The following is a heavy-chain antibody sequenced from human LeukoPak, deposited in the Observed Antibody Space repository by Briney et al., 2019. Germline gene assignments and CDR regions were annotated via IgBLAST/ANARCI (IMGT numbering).Heavy chain of an antibody. Sequence: ASVKVSCKASGYTLTDYYMHWVRQAPGQGLEWMGWISPNSGGTNYAQNFQGRVTMTRDTSVSTAYMELSSLRSDDTAVYYCARDYYDSSGYLRDYWGQGTLVTVSS. V-gene: IGHV1-2*02. CDR3: ARDYYDSSGYLRDY. CDR2: ISPNSGGT. CDR1: GYTLTDYY. J-gene: IGHJ4*02. D-gene: IGHD3-22*01.